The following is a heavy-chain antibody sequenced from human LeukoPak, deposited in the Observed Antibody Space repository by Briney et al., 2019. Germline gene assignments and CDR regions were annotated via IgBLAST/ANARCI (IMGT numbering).Heavy chain of an antibody. J-gene: IGHJ6*03. V-gene: IGHV1-69*13. D-gene: IGHD3-10*01. CDR1: GGTFSSYA. Sequence: ASEKVSCKASGGTFSSYAISWVRQAPGQGLEWMGGIIPIFGTANYAQKFQGRVTITADESTSTAYMELSSLRSEDTAVYYCARGRITMVRGPYYYYMDVWGKGTTVTVSS. CDR2: IIPIFGTA. CDR3: ARGRITMVRGPYYYYMDV.